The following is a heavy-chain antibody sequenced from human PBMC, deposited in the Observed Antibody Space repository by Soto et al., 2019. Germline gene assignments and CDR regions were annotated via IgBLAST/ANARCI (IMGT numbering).Heavy chain of an antibody. CDR1: GGTFSSYA. J-gene: IGHJ6*02. CDR3: ASPYDSSGYYATGMDV. Sequence: GASVKVSCKASGGTFSSYAISWVRQAPGQGLEWMGGIIPIFGTANYAQKFQGRVTITADESTSTAYMELSSLRSEDTAVYYCASPYDSSGYYATGMDVWGQGTTVTVSS. V-gene: IGHV1-69*13. CDR2: IIPIFGTA. D-gene: IGHD3-22*01.